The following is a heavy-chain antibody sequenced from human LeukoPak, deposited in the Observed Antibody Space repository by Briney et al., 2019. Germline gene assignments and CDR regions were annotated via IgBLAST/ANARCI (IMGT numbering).Heavy chain of an antibody. J-gene: IGHJ4*01. CDR3: ARDAQRGFDYSNSLEY. D-gene: IGHD4-11*01. Sequence: PGRSLTLSCAASGFIYSHYGMHWVRQAPGKGLEWVAVIWSDGSNRFYAGSVKGRFTISRDNSQNTPFLQMNSLRAEDTAMYYCARDAQRGFDYSNSLEYWGHGTLVTVSS. CDR2: IWSDGSNR. V-gene: IGHV3-33*01. CDR1: GFIYSHYG.